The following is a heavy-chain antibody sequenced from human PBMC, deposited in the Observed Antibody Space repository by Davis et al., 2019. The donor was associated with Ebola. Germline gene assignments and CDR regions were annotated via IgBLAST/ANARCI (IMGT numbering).Heavy chain of an antibody. Sequence: PSETLSLTCAISGDSVSSGGWNWIRQSPSRGLEWLGRTYYTSKWFNDYAVSVKSRITVNPDTSKNQFSLQLDSVTPEDTAVYYCARGWIRSGLDYWGQGILVTVSS. J-gene: IGHJ4*02. CDR3: ARGWIRSGLDY. CDR1: GDSVSSGG. D-gene: IGHD5-18*01. CDR2: TYYTSKWFN. V-gene: IGHV6-1*01.